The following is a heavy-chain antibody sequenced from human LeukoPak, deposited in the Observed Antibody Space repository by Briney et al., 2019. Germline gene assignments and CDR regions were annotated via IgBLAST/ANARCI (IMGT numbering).Heavy chain of an antibody. CDR2: IYYSGGT. D-gene: IGHD2-21*01. Sequence: PETLSLTCSVSGGSIDSFYWSWIRQPPGKGLEWIGYIYYSGGTDYNPSLKSRVTISVDTSKNQFSLKLTSVTAADTAVYYCANILYNVGHFDYWGQGILVTVSS. V-gene: IGHV4-59*01. CDR1: GGSIDSFY. J-gene: IGHJ4*02. CDR3: ANILYNVGHFDY.